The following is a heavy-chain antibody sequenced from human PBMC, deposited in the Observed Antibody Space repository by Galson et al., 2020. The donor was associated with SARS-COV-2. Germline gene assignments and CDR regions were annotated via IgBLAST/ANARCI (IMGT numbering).Heavy chain of an antibody. CDR2: ISYGGSNK. CDR1: GFTFSNYG. Sequence: GESLKFSCAASGFTFSNYGMHWVRQAPGRGLEWVALISYGGSNKYYADSVKGRFTLSRDNSKNTLYLQMNSLRAEDTAVYYCAKDSYYDFWSSDLYGMDVWGQGTTVTVSS. D-gene: IGHD3-3*01. J-gene: IGHJ6*02. CDR3: AKDSYYDFWSSDLYGMDV. V-gene: IGHV3-30*18.